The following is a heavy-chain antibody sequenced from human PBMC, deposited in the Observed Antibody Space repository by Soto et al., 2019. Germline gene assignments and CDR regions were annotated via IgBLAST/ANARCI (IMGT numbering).Heavy chain of an antibody. J-gene: IGHJ5*02. V-gene: IGHV4-59*01. Sequence: PSGTLSLTCTVSGGSISSYYWSWIRQPPGKGLEWIGYIYYSGSTNYNPSLKSRVTISVDTSKNQFSLKLSSVTAADTAVYYCARVFDYGDYCFDPWGQGTLVTVSS. CDR3: ARVFDYGDYCFDP. CDR1: GGSISSYY. CDR2: IYYSGST. D-gene: IGHD4-17*01.